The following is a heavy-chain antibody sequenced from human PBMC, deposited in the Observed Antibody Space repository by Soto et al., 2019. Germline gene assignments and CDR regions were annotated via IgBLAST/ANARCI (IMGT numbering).Heavy chain of an antibody. CDR1: GFTFSSYW. D-gene: IGHD4-17*01. V-gene: IGHV3-7*01. CDR3: ARERMTTVTTHFDY. CDR2: IKQDGSEK. Sequence: GESLRLSCAASGFTFSSYWMSWVRQAPGKGLEWVANIKQDGSEKYYVDSVKGRFTISRDNAKNSLYLQMNSLRAEDTAVYYCARERMTTVTTHFDYWGQGTLVTVSS. J-gene: IGHJ4*02.